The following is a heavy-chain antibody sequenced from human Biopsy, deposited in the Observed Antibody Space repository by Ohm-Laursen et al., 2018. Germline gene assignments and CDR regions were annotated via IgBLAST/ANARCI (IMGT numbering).Heavy chain of an antibody. D-gene: IGHD2-2*02. CDR2: ISANGVTT. J-gene: IGHJ4*02. Sequence: SLRLSCTAPRFTFNNYAMHWVRQAPGKGLEWVSTISANGVTTFYADSVKGRFTISRDGSSDTLYLQMHGLRADDTALYYCAKGGYCSATSCNMDVDYWGQGALVTVSS. CDR1: RFTFNNYA. CDR3: AKGGYCSATSCNMDVDY. V-gene: IGHV3-23*01.